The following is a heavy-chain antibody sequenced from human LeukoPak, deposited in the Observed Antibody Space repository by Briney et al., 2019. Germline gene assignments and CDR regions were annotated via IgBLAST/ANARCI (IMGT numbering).Heavy chain of an antibody. V-gene: IGHV3-7*03. D-gene: IGHD4-11*01. J-gene: IGHJ4*02. CDR2: IKQDGSEK. CDR3: ARVVDHDYSDYYLDY. CDR1: GFTFSSYW. Sequence: PGGSLRPSCAASGFTFSSYWMSWVRQAPGKGLEWVANIKQDGSEKYYVDSVKGRFTISRDNSKNTLYLQMNSLRAEDTAVYYCARVVDHDYSDYYLDYWGQGTLVTVSS.